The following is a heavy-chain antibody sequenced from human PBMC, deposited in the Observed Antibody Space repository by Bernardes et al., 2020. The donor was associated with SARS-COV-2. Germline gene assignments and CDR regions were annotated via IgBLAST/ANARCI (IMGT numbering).Heavy chain of an antibody. V-gene: IGHV5-51*01. CDR1: GYIIDHYW. CDR3: ARTINDFWSGYYPYSFDH. CDR2: IYPGDSDT. J-gene: IGHJ4*02. Sequence: GASLKISCDASGYIIDHYWIGWVRPIPGKGLEWLGVIYPGDSDTRYSPSFQGQVTISVDTSISTAYLQWTSLRASDTAMYYCARTINDFWSGYYPYSFDHWGQGALVTVTS. D-gene: IGHD3-3*01.